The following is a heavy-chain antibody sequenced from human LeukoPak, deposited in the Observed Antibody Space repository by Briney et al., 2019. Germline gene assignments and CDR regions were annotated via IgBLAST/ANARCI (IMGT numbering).Heavy chain of an antibody. J-gene: IGHJ4*02. CDR3: ARNMVRGVTWTGVDY. D-gene: IGHD3-10*01. CDR2: ISGSGGST. V-gene: IGHV3-23*01. Sequence: PGGSLRLSCAASGFTFSSYAMSWVRQAPGKGLEWVSAISGSGGSTYYADSVKGRFTISRDNSKNTLYLQMNSLRAEDTAVYYCARNMVRGVTWTGVDYWGQGTLVTVSS. CDR1: GFTFSSYA.